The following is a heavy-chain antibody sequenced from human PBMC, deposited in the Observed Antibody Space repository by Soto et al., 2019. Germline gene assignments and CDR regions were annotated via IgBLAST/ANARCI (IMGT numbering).Heavy chain of an antibody. CDR1: GYTFTSYY. CDR2: INPSGGST. V-gene: IGHV1-46*01. J-gene: IGHJ5*02. Sequence: ASVKCSCKASGYTFTSYYMHWVRQAPGQGLEWMGIINPSGGSTSYAQKFQGRVTMTRDTSTSTVYMELSSLRSEDTAVYYCARDRGDSSGYYFPNNWFDPWGQGTLVTVSS. CDR3: ARDRGDSSGYYFPNNWFDP. D-gene: IGHD3-22*01.